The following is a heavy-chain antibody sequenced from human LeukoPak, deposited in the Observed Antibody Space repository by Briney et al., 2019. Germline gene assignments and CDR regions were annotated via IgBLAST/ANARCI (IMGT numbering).Heavy chain of an antibody. CDR2: INWSGGST. Sequence: PGGSLRLSCAASGFTFSNYAVSWVRHAPGKGLEWVSGINWSGGSTGYADSVKGRFTISRDNAKNSLYLQMNSLRAEDTALYYCARDSGYSSSRYDAFDIWGQGTMVTVSS. J-gene: IGHJ3*02. D-gene: IGHD6-13*01. V-gene: IGHV3-20*04. CDR1: GFTFSNYA. CDR3: ARDSGYSSSRYDAFDI.